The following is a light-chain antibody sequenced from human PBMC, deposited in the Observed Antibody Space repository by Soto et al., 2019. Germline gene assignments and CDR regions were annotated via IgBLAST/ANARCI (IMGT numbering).Light chain of an antibody. J-gene: IGLJ2*01. CDR2: GTN. V-gene: IGLV8-61*01. CDR3: VLYMGSGTVV. CDR1: SGSVSTSYY. Sequence: QTVVTQEPSFSVSPGGTVTLTCGLSSGSVSTSYYPSWYQQTPGQAPRTLIYGTNTRSSGVPDRFSGSILGNKAALTITGAQADDESDYYCVLYMGSGTVVFGGGTKLTVL.